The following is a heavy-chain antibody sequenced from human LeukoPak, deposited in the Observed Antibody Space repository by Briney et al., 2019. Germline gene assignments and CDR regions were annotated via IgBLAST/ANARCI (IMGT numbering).Heavy chain of an antibody. D-gene: IGHD6-19*01. CDR2: ISAYNGNT. Sequence: ASVKVSCTASGYTFTSYGISWVRQAPGQGLEWVGWISAYNGNTNYAQKLQGRVTMTTDTSTSTAYMELRSLRSDDTAVYYCARDLLAAVASDYWGQGTLVTVSS. V-gene: IGHV1-18*01. CDR3: ARDLLAAVASDY. J-gene: IGHJ4*02. CDR1: GYTFTSYG.